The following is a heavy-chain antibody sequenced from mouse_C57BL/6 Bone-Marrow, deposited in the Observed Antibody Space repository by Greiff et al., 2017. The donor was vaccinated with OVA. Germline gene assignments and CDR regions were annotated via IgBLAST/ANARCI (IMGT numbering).Heavy chain of an antibody. D-gene: IGHD3-1*01. CDR3: AKGATYPFAY. V-gene: IGHV5-6*01. J-gene: IGHJ3*01. CDR2: ISSGGSYT. CDR1: GFTFSSYG. Sequence: EVNVVESGGDLVKPGGSLKLSCAASGFTFSSYGMSWVRQTPDKRLEWVATISSGGSYTYYPDSVKGRFTISRDNAKNTLYLQMSSLRSEDTAMYYCAKGATYPFAYWGQGTLVTVSA.